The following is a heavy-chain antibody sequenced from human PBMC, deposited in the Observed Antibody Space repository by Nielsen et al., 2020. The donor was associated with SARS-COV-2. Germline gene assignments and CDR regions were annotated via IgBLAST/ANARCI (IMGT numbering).Heavy chain of an antibody. D-gene: IGHD2-2*03. Sequence: GESLKISCPASGFTFSNSAMSWVRQTSGKGLEWVSSISGSGDRTDYADSVKGRVIISRDSSKNTLHLQMNSLRAEDTALYFCAKDFHGSVADFFGNWGQGTLVTVSS. CDR2: ISGSGDRT. V-gene: IGHV3-23*01. CDR1: GFTFSNSA. CDR3: AKDFHGSVADFFGN. J-gene: IGHJ4*02.